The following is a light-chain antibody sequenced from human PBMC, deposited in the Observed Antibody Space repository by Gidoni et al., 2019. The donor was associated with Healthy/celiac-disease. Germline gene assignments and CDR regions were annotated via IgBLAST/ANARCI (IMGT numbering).Light chain of an antibody. CDR3: QQSYSTPRT. CDR1: QSISSY. CDR2: AAS. J-gene: IGKJ4*01. V-gene: IGKV1-39*01. Sequence: DIQMTRPPSSLSASVGDRVTITCRASQSISSYLNWYQQKPGKAPKLLIYAASSLQSGVPSRFSGSGSGTDFTLTISSLQPEDFATYYCQQSYSTPRTFGGGTKVEIK.